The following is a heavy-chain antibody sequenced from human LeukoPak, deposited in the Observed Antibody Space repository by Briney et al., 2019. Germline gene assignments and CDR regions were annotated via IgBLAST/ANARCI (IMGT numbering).Heavy chain of an antibody. J-gene: IGHJ4*02. Sequence: GRSLRLSCAASGFTFSSYAMHWVRQAPGKGLEWVAVISYDGSNKYYADSVKGRFTISRDNSKNTLYLQMNSLRPEDTAVYYCARDRTGDSVCDYWGQGTLVTVSS. CDR2: ISYDGSNK. CDR3: ARDRTGDSVCDY. V-gene: IGHV3-30-3*01. CDR1: GFTFSSYA. D-gene: IGHD4-17*01.